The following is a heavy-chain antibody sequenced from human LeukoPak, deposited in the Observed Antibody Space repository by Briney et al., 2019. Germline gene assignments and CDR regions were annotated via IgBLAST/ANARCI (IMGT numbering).Heavy chain of an antibody. Sequence: SETLSLTCAVSGGSISSGGYSWSWIRQPPGKGLEWIGYIYHSGSTYYNPSLKSRVTISVDRSKNQFSLKLSSVTAADTAVYYCARGGGDSYFDYWGQGTLVTVSS. J-gene: IGHJ4*02. CDR3: ARGGGDSYFDY. CDR1: GGSISSGGYS. CDR2: IYHSGST. D-gene: IGHD2-21*02. V-gene: IGHV4-30-2*01.